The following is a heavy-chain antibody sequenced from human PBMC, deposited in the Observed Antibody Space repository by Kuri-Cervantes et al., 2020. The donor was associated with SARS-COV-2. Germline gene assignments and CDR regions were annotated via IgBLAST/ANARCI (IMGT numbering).Heavy chain of an antibody. J-gene: IGHJ4*02. CDR3: ARSEVGATTYLDY. CDR2: IYPGDSDT. D-gene: IGHD1-26*01. V-gene: IGHV5-51*01. Sequence: GGSLRLSGKGSGYSFTSYWIGWARQMPGKGLEWMGIIYPGDSDTRYSPSFQGQVTISADKSISTAYLQWSSLKASDTAMYYCARSEVGATTYLDYWGQGTLVTVSS. CDR1: GYSFTSYW.